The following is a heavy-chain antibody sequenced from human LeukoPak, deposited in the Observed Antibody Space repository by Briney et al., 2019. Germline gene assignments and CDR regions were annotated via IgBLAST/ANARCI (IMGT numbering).Heavy chain of an antibody. CDR3: ARLASGSYGPLTPFDY. CDR2: IYSSGTT. Sequence: SESLSLTCTVSGGSISSYYWSWIRPPPGKGREWIGDIYSSGTTNYNPSLKGRATISVDTSKNPLSLRLSSATAADTAVYYSARLASGSYGPLTPFDYCGQGNLVTASS. V-gene: IGHV4-59*08. D-gene: IGHD1-26*01. J-gene: IGHJ4*02. CDR1: GGSISSYY.